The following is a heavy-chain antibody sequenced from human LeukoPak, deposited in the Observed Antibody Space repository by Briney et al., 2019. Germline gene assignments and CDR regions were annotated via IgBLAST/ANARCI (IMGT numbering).Heavy chain of an antibody. J-gene: IGHJ4*02. D-gene: IGHD5-24*01. V-gene: IGHV3-74*01. CDR3: ARLGMATIMIDY. Sequence: GGSLRLSCAASGFTFSSYWMHWVRQAPGKGLVWVSRINSDGSSTSYADSVKGRFTISRDNAKNTLYLQMNSLRAEDTAVYYCARLGMATIMIDYWGQGTLVTVSS. CDR1: GFTFSSYW. CDR2: INSDGSST.